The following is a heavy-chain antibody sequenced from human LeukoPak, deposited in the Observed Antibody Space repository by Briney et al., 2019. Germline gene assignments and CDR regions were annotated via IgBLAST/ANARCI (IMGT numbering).Heavy chain of an antibody. CDR2: ISAYNGNT. Sequence: ASVKVSCKPSGYTFPSYLISWVRQAPGQGLEWMGWISAYNGNTNYAQKLQDRVTMTTDTSTRTAYMELRSLRSDDTAVYYCARAERRYFDWLLSNPPDYWGQGTLVTVSS. CDR1: GYTFPSYL. J-gene: IGHJ4*02. V-gene: IGHV1-18*01. D-gene: IGHD3-9*01. CDR3: ARAERRYFDWLLSNPPDY.